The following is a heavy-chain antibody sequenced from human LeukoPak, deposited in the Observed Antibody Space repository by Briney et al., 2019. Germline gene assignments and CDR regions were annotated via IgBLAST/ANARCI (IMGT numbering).Heavy chain of an antibody. CDR3: ARFDDFGDRFDY. D-gene: IGHD4-17*01. V-gene: IGHV4-59*01. J-gene: IGHJ4*02. Sequence: SETLSLTCTVSGGSFSGYYWSWNRQPPGKGLEWIGYVSDSGSTSYNPSLKSRVTISLDTSKSQFSLKLNSLTAADTAVYYCARFDDFGDRFDYWGQGTLVTVSS. CDR1: GGSFSGYY. CDR2: VSDSGST.